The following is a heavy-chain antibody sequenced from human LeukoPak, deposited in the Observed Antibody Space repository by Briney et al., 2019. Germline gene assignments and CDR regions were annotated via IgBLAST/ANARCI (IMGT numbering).Heavy chain of an antibody. D-gene: IGHD1-26*01. CDR2: IYYSGST. Sequence: SETLPLTCTVSGGSISSYYWSWIRQPPGKGLEWIGYIYYSGSTNYNPSLKSRVTISVDTSKNQFSLKLSSVTAADTAVYYCARGPMGATTKVFDYWGQGTRVTVSS. CDR1: GGSISSYY. CDR3: ARGPMGATTKVFDY. J-gene: IGHJ4*02. V-gene: IGHV4-59*01.